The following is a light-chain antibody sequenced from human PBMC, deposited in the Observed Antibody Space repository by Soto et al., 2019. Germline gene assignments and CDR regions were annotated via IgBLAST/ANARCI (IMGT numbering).Light chain of an antibody. Sequence: DIQMTQSPSTLSASVGDRVTITCRASQSISSWLAWYQQRPGKAPKLLIYKASSLESGVPSRFSGSGSGTEFTLTISSLQPDDFATYHCQQYNSYSLTFGGGTKVPIK. V-gene: IGKV1-5*03. J-gene: IGKJ4*01. CDR2: KAS. CDR1: QSISSW. CDR3: QQYNSYSLT.